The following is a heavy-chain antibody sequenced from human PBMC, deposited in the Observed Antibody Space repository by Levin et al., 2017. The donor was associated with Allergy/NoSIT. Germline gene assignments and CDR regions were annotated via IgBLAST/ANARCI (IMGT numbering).Heavy chain of an antibody. CDR2: INYSGST. CDR1: GGSTSSDH. J-gene: IGHJ6*03. V-gene: IGHV4-59*01. Sequence: SETLSLTCTISGGSTSSDHWTWIRQPPGRRLEWMGYINYSGSTNYNPSLKSRVTMSINTSKNQFSLKLGSVTAADTAVYYCAKSQWLESTDYFYYYMDVWGKGTTVTVSS. D-gene: IGHD6-19*01. CDR3: AKSQWLESTDYFYYYMDV.